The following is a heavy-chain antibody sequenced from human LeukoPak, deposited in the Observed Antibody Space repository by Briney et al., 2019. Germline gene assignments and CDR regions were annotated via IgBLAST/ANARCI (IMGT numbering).Heavy chain of an antibody. D-gene: IGHD1-26*01. CDR1: GFTFSSYA. J-gene: IGHJ4*02. CDR2: ISYDGSNK. Sequence: GRSLRLSCAASGFTFSSYAMHWVRQAPGKGLEWVAVISYDGSNKYYADSVKGRFTISRDNSKNTLYLQMNSLRAEDMAVYYCARGRQWELPPFWGQGTLVTVSS. V-gene: IGHV3-30-3*01. CDR3: ARGRQWELPPF.